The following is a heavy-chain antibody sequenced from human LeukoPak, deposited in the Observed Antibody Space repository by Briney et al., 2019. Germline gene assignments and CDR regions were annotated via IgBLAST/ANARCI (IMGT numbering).Heavy chain of an antibody. V-gene: IGHV4-59*01. CDR2: IYYSGST. CDR1: GGSISSYY. J-gene: IGHJ6*03. D-gene: IGHD1-26*01. CDR3: ARDATWDPRSYYYYYMDV. Sequence: SETVSLTCTVSGGSISSYYWSWIRKPPGKGLEWIGYIYYSGSTNYNPSPKSRVTISVDTSKNQFSLKLSSVTAADTAVYYCARDATWDPRSYYYYYMDVWAKGPRSPSP.